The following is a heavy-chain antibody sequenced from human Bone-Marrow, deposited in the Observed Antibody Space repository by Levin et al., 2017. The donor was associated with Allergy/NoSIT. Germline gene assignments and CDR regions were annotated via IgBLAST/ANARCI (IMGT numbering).Heavy chain of an antibody. D-gene: IGHD6-13*01. CDR2: ISSSGSTI. J-gene: IGHJ6*02. Sequence: GGSLRLSCAASGFTFSDYYMSWIRQAPGKGLEWVSYISSSGSTIYYADSVKGRFTISRDNAKNSLYLQMNSLRAEDTAVYYCAAAGTYHYYYYGMDGWGQGTTVTVSS. CDR1: GFTFSDYY. V-gene: IGHV3-11*01. CDR3: AAAGTYHYYYYGMDG.